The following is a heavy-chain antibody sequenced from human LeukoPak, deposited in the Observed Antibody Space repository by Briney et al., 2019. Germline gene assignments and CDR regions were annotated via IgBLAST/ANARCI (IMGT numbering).Heavy chain of an antibody. V-gene: IGHV4-59*12. Sequence: SETLSLTCTVSGGSISSYYWSWIRQPPGKRLEWIAYFYNSGSTNYNPSLKSRVTISLDTSKSQFSLKLSSVTAADTAVYYCARRGYSAAKYYYYYYYMDVWGKGTTVTISS. J-gene: IGHJ6*03. CDR3: ARRGYSAAKYYYYYYYMDV. D-gene: IGHD6-13*01. CDR2: FYNSGST. CDR1: GGSISSYY.